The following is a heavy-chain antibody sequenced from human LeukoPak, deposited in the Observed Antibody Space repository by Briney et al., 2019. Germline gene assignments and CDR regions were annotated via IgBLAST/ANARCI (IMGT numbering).Heavy chain of an antibody. Sequence: SETLSFTCTVSGGSISNYYWSWIRQPPGKGLEWIGYIYYSGSTSYNPSLKSRVTISGDTSKNQFSLKLSSVTAADTAVYYCVRGSRSSDYWGQGTLVTVSS. CDR1: GGSISNYY. J-gene: IGHJ4*02. V-gene: IGHV4-59*01. CDR3: VRGSRSSDY. CDR2: IYYSGST.